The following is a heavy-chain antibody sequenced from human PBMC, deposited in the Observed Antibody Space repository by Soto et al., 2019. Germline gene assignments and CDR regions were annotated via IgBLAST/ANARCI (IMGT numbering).Heavy chain of an antibody. D-gene: IGHD1-26*01. V-gene: IGHV1-69*06. CDR1: GGTFSSYA. CDR2: IIPIFGTA. J-gene: IGHJ2*01. CDR3: ARGKLIVGATRYWYFEL. Sequence: QVQLVQSGAEGKKPGSSVKVSCKASGGTFSSYAISWVRQAPVQGLEWMGGIIPIFGTANYAQKFQGRVTITADKSTSKAYMELSSLRSEDTAVYYCARGKLIVGATRYWYFELWGRGTLVTVSS.